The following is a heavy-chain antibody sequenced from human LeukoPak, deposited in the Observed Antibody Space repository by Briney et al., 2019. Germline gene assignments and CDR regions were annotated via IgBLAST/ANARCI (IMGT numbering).Heavy chain of an antibody. J-gene: IGHJ6*03. Sequence: GGSLRLSCAVSGFSFDDYAMHWVRQAPGKGLEWVAFIRYDGSNKYYADSVKGRFTISRDNSKNTLYLQMNSLRAEDTAVYYCAKDSISSYYGSGSSMDVWGKGTTVTISS. D-gene: IGHD3-10*01. CDR2: IRYDGSNK. CDR1: GFSFDDYA. V-gene: IGHV3-30*02. CDR3: AKDSISSYYGSGSSMDV.